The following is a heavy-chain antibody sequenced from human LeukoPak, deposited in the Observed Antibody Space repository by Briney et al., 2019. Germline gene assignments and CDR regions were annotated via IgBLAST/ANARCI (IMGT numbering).Heavy chain of an antibody. CDR3: ARDYDHWYFDL. CDR1: GFTVSSNY. D-gene: IGHD5-12*01. Sequence: GGSLRLSCAASGFTVSSNYMSWVRKAPGKGLEWVSVMYSGGSTSYADSVKGRFTISRDKSKNTLYLQMNSLRAEDTAVYYCARDYDHWYFDLWGRGTLVTVSS. V-gene: IGHV3-53*01. J-gene: IGHJ2*01. CDR2: MYSGGST.